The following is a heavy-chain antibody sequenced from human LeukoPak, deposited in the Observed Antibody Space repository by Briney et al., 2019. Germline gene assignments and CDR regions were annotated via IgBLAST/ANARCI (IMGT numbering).Heavy chain of an antibody. CDR2: IYYTGST. CDR1: GGSVSSGSHY. J-gene: IGHJ4*02. D-gene: IGHD2-15*01. CDR3: ARDLLTNEGYCSGGSCYSDDY. V-gene: IGHV4-61*01. Sequence: PSETLSLTCSVSGGSVSSGSHYWSWIRQSPGKGLEWIGHIYYTGSTNYNPSLQSRVTISVDTSKNQFSLKLSSVTAADTALYYCARDLLTNEGYCSGGSCYSDDYWGQGTLVTVSS.